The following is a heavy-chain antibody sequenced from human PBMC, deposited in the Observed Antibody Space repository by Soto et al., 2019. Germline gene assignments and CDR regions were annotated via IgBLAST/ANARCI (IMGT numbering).Heavy chain of an antibody. CDR3: ARYCASASCHTHYYYGMDV. J-gene: IGHJ6*02. CDR2: IDYSGST. CDR1: GGSISSYY. V-gene: IGHV4-59*01. Sequence: PSETLSLTCTVSGGSISSYYWSWIRQPPGKRLEWIGYIDYSGSTNYKSSLKSRVTISVDTSKNQFYLRLSSVTAADTAVYYCARYCASASCHTHYYYGMDVWGPGTTLAVS. D-gene: IGHD2-2*02.